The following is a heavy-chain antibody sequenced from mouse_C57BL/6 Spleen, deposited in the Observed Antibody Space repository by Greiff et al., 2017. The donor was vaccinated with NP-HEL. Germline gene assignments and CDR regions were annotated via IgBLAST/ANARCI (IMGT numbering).Heavy chain of an antibody. J-gene: IGHJ2*01. D-gene: IGHD2-3*01. Sequence: VQLQQSGPELVKPGASVKISCKASGYTFTDYYMNWVKQSHGKSLEWIGDINPNNGGTSYNQKFKGKATLTVDKSSSTAYMELRSLTSEDSAVYYGAKDGYYYFESWGEGTTLTVSS. CDR1: GYTFTDYY. CDR2: INPNNGGT. CDR3: AKDGYYYFES. V-gene: IGHV1-26*01.